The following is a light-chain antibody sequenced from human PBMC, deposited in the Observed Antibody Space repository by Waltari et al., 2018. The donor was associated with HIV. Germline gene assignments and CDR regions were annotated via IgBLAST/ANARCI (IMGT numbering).Light chain of an antibody. CDR3: QSYDSILSGSWV. CDR1: SSNIGAGYD. V-gene: IGLV1-40*01. Sequence: QSVLTQPPSVSGAPGQRVTISRTGSSSNIGAGYDVHWYQQLPGTAPKLLIYGNSNRPSGVPDRFSGSKSGTSASLAITGLQAEDEADYYCQSYDSILSGSWVFGGGTKLTVL. CDR2: GNS. J-gene: IGLJ3*02.